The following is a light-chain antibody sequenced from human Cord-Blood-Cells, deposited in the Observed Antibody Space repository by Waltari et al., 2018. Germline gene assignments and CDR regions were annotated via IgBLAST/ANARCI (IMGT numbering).Light chain of an antibody. CDR2: EVS. CDR3: SSYAGSNNLV. Sequence: QSALTQPPSASRSPGPSVTISCTGTSSDVGGYNYVSWYQPHPGKARKLMIYEVSKRPSGVPDRFSGSKSGNTASLTVSGLQAEDEADYYCSSYAGSNNLVFGGGTKLTVL. V-gene: IGLV2-8*01. CDR1: SSDVGGYNY. J-gene: IGLJ2*01.